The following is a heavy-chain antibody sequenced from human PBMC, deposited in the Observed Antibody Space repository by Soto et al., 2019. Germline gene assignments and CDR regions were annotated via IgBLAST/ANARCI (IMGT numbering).Heavy chain of an antibody. V-gene: IGHV4-31*03. CDR1: GGSISSGGYY. CDR2: IYYSGST. J-gene: IGHJ4*02. D-gene: IGHD4-4*01. CDR3: ASHDYNNYGQRIDS. Sequence: SETLSLTCTVSGGSISSGGYYWSWIRQHPGKGLEWIGYIYYSGSTYYNPSLKSRVTISVDTSKNQFSLKLSSVTAPDTAVYYCASHDYNNYGQRIDSWGQGNLVTVSS.